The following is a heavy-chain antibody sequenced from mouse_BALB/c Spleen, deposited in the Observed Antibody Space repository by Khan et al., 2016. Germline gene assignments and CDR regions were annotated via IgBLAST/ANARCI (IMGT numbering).Heavy chain of an antibody. Sequence: VQLKQSGPGLVKPSQSLSLTCTVTGYSITSDYAWNWIRQFPGNKLVWLGYISYSGDTHYNPSLTSRISITRDTSKNQFFLQLNSVTAEDTARYYCAREDYSWFAYWGQGTLVTVSA. D-gene: IGHD1-1*02. CDR2: ISYSGDT. V-gene: IGHV3-2*02. CDR1: GYSITSDYA. J-gene: IGHJ3*01. CDR3: AREDYSWFAY.